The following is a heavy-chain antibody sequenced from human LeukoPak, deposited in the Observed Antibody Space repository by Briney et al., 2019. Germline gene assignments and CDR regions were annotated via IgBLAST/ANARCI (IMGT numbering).Heavy chain of an antibody. CDR2: IIPIFGTA. V-gene: IGHV1-69*13. CDR1: GGTFSSYA. J-gene: IGHJ4*02. Sequence: SVKVSCKASGGTFSSYAISWVRQAPGQGLEWMGGIIPIFGTANYAQKFQGRVTITADESTSTAYMELSSLRSEDTAVYYCARVRVTEGYFDYWGQGTLVTVSS. CDR3: ARVRVTEGYFDY. D-gene: IGHD2-21*02.